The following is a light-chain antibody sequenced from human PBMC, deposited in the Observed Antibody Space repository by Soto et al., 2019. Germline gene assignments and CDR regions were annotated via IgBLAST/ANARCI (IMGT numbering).Light chain of an antibody. CDR1: SSDVGGYNY. CDR3: SSYTSSSTLYV. Sequence: QSALPQPASVSGSPGQSITISCTGTSSDVGGYNYVSWYQQHPGKAPKLIIYDVSNRPSGVSNRFSGSKSGDTASLTISGLQAEDEADYYCSSYTSSSTLYVFGTGTKVTVL. V-gene: IGLV2-14*01. CDR2: DVS. J-gene: IGLJ1*01.